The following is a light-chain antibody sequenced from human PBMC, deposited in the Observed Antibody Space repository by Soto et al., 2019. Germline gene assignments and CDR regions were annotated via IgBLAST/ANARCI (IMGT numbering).Light chain of an antibody. Sequence: QSVLTQPPSASGSPGQPVTISCTGTSSDVGAYDYVSWYQQLPGTAPKLLIYDDDKRPSGIPDRFSGSKSGTSATLGITGFQTGDEADHYCGSWDSSLSAYVFGTGTKVTVL. CDR2: DDD. J-gene: IGLJ1*01. CDR3: GSWDSSLSAYV. CDR1: SSDVGAYDY. V-gene: IGLV1-51*01.